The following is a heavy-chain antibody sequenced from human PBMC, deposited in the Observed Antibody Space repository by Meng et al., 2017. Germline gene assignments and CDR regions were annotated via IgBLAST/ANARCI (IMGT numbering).Heavy chain of an antibody. CDR3: ARGKHSSSTLTFYNY. D-gene: IGHD6-13*01. J-gene: IGHJ4*02. CDR1: GGSFSGYY. V-gene: IGHV4-34*01. CDR2: INHSGST. Sequence: VQLPQWGAGPLKPSETPSLTCAVYGGSFSGYYWSWIRQPPGKGLEWIGEINHSGSTNYNPSLKSRVTISVDTSKNQFSLKLSSVTAADTAVYYCARGKHSSSTLTFYNYWGQGTLVTVSS.